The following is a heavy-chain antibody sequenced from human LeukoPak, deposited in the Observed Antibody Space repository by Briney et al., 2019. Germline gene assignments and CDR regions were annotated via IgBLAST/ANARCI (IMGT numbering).Heavy chain of an antibody. J-gene: IGHJ4*02. CDR1: GGSISSGSYY. V-gene: IGHV4-61*01. D-gene: IGHD3-10*01. Sequence: SETLPLTCTVSGGSISSGSYYWSWIRQPPGKGLEWIGYIYYSGSTNYNPSLKSRVTISVDTSKNQFSLKLSSVTAADTAVYYCARHGGLVYYFDYWGQGTLVTVSS. CDR3: ARHGGLVYYFDY. CDR2: IYYSGST.